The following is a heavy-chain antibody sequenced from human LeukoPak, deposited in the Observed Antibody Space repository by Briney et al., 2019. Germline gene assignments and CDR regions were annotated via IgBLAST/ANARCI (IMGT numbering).Heavy chain of an antibody. CDR1: GYTFTGYY. V-gene: IGHV1-2*02. D-gene: IGHD2-2*01. CDR2: INPNSGGT. Sequence: ASVKVSCKASGYTFTGYYMHWVRQAPGQGLEWMGWINPNSGGTNYAQKLQGRVTMTTDTSTSTAYMELRSLRSDDTAVYYCARVAPKTLRFSVVYYFDYWGQGTLVTVSS. J-gene: IGHJ4*02. CDR3: ARVAPKTLRFSVVYYFDY.